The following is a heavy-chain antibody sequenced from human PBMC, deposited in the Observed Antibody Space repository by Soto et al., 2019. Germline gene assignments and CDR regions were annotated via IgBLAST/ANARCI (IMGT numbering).Heavy chain of an antibody. D-gene: IGHD2-15*01. CDR1: GFTFSSYS. J-gene: IGHJ2*01. Sequence: EVQLVESGGGLVKPGGSLRLSCAASGFTFSSYSMNWVRQAPGKGLEWVSSISSSSSYIYYADSVKGRFTISRDNAKNSLYLQMNSLRAEDTAVYYCARDHMGVVASGDWYFDLWGRGTLVTVSS. CDR2: ISSSSSYI. V-gene: IGHV3-21*01. CDR3: ARDHMGVVASGDWYFDL.